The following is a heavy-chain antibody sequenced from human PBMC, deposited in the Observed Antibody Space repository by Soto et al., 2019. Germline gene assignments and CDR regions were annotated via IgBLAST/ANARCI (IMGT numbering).Heavy chain of an antibody. V-gene: IGHV3-33*01. J-gene: IGHJ4*02. CDR1: GFTFSSYG. D-gene: IGHD3-10*01. CDR2: IWYDGSNK. Sequence: LRLSCAASGFTFSSYGMHWVRQAPGKGLEWVAVIWYDGSNKYYADSVKGRFTISRDNSKNTLYLQMNSLRAEDTAVYYCARDSRSDYCGSDYWGQGTLVTVSS. CDR3: ARDSRSDYCGSDY.